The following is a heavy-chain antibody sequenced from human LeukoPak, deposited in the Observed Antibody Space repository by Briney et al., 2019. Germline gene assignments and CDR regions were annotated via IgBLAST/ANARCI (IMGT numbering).Heavy chain of an antibody. D-gene: IGHD6-13*01. CDR1: GGTFSSYA. V-gene: IGHV1-69*13. J-gene: IGHJ6*02. CDR3: ARSEQQLTSYYYYGMDV. CDR2: IIPIFGTA. Sequence: SVKVSCKASGGTFSSYAISWVRQAPGQGLEWMGGIIPIFGTANYAQKFQGRVTITADESTSTAYMELSSLRSEDTAVYYCARSEQQLTSYYYYGMDVWGQGTTVTVSS.